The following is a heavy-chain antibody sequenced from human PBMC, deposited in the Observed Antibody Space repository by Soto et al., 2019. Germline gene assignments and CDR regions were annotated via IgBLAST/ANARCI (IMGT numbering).Heavy chain of an antibody. J-gene: IGHJ5*02. CDR3: AREAWVRYPFDP. D-gene: IGHD5-12*01. CDR1: GGSIISYY. CDR2: IYYSGST. V-gene: IGHV4-59*01. Sequence: PSETLSLTCPVSGGSIISYYWSWIRQPPGKGLELIGYIYYSGSTNYNPSLKSRVTISVDTSKNQFSLRRSSVSAADTAMYYCAREAWVRYPFDPWGQGTLVTVSS.